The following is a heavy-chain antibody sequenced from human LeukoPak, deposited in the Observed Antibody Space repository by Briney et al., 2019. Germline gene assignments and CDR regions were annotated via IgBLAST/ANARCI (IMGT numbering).Heavy chain of an antibody. CDR1: GFTFSSYS. CDR3: AREVMVVAATTFWYFDL. CDR2: ISSSGSTI. J-gene: IGHJ2*01. Sequence: GSLRLSCAASGFTFSSYSMNWVRQAPGKGLEWVSYISSSGSTIYYADSEKGRFTISRDNAKNSLYLQMNSLRAEDTAVYYCAREVMVVAATTFWYFDLWGRGTLVTVSS. V-gene: IGHV3-48*04. D-gene: IGHD2-15*01.